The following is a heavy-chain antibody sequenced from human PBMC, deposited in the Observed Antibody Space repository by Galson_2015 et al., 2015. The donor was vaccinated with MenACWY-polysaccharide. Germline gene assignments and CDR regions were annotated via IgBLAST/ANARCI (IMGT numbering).Heavy chain of an antibody. D-gene: IGHD4-17*01. J-gene: IGHJ6*02. V-gene: IGHV1-69*13. Sequence: SVKVSCKASGGTFSSYAISWVRQAPGQGLEWMGGIIPIFATANYAQKFQGRVTITADESTSTAYMELSSLRSEDTAVYYCARCTLDYYYGMDVWGQGTTVAVSS. CDR1: GGTFSSYA. CDR3: ARCTLDYYYGMDV. CDR2: IIPIFATA.